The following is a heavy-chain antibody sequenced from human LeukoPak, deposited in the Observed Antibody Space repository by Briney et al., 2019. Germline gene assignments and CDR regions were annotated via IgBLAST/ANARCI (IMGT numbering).Heavy chain of an antibody. J-gene: IGHJ4*02. V-gene: IGHV4-34*01. D-gene: IGHD2-15*01. CDR1: GGSFSGYY. CDR3: TRGRLYCSGGSCYLLDY. CDR2: INHSGST. Sequence: SETLSLTCAVYGGSFSGYYWSWIRQPPGKGLEGIGEINHSGSTNYNPSLKSRVTISVDTSKNQFSLKLSSVTAADTAVYYCTRGRLYCSGGSCYLLDYWGQGTLVTVSS.